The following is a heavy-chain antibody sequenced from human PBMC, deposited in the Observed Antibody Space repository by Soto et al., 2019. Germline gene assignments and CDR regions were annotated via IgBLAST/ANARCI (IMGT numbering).Heavy chain of an antibody. V-gene: IGHV4-39*02. CDR3: ARDQVKNAIFGVVMSYGMDV. J-gene: IGHJ6*02. CDR1: GGSISSSSYY. D-gene: IGHD3-3*01. CDR2: IYYSGST. Sequence: SETLSLTCTVSGGSISSSSYYWGWIRQPPGKGLEWIGSIYYSGSTYYNPSLKSRVTISVDTSKNQFSLKLSSVTAADTAVYYCARDQVKNAIFGVVMSYGMDVWGQGTTVT.